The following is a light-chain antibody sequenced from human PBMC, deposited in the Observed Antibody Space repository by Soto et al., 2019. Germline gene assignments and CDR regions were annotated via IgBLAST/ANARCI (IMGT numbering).Light chain of an antibody. CDR2: GAS. CDR3: QQYGRARLT. J-gene: IGKJ4*01. V-gene: IGKV3-20*01. Sequence: IVLRKSADPGSRCTVKKATLSCRASQSVTSYLAWYQQKPGQAPRLLIYGASFRATDVPDRFTAGGSGTDFTLTISRLEPEDYAVYYCQQYGRARLTFGGGTKVDNK. CDR1: QSVTSY.